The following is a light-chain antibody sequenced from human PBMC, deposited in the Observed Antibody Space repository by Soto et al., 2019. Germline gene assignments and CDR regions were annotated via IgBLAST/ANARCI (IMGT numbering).Light chain of an antibody. Sequence: DIVMTQSPLSLPVTPGEPASISCRSSQSLLHSNGYNYLDWYLQKPGQSPQLLIHLGSNRASGVPDRVSGSGSGTDFTLKISRVEAEDVGVYYCVQALLTPLTFGGWTKGEIK. CDR2: LGS. J-gene: IGKJ4*01. CDR3: VQALLTPLT. CDR1: QSLLHSNGYNY. V-gene: IGKV2-28*01.